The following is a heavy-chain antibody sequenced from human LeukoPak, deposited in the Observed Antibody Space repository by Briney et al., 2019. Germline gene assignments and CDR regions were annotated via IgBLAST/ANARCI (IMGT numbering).Heavy chain of an antibody. CDR3: ARPFMEQLVPFDP. CDR1: GGTFSSYA. J-gene: IGHJ5*02. V-gene: IGHV1-18*01. D-gene: IGHD6-13*01. CDR2: ISVYNGKT. Sequence: GASVKVSCKASGGTFSSYAISWVRQAPGQGLEWMGWISVYNGKTNYPQKLQGRVTLTTDTSTNTAYMELTSLRSDDTAVYYCARPFMEQLVPFDPWGQGTLVTVSS.